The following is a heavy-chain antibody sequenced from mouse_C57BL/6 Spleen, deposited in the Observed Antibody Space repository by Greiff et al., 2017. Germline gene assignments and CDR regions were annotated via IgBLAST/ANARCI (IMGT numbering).Heavy chain of an antibody. CDR3: TRNYYGPSYAMDY. V-gene: IGHV5-9-1*02. CDR1: GFTFSSYA. CDR2: ISSGGDYI. J-gene: IGHJ4*01. D-gene: IGHD1-1*01. Sequence: EVMLVESGEGLVKPGGSLKLSCAASGFTFSSYAMSWVRQTPEKRLEWVAYISSGGDYIYYADTVKGRFTISRDNARNTLYLQMSILKSEDTAMYYCTRNYYGPSYAMDYWGQGTSVTVSS.